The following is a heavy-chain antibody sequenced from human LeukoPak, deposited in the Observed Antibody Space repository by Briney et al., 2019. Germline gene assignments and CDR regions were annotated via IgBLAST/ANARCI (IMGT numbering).Heavy chain of an antibody. CDR3: AYTDSGNDAFDI. V-gene: IGHV1-18*01. CDR2: ISAYSGNT. Sequence: ASVKVSCKASGYTFTSYGISWVRQAPGQGLEWMGWISAYSGNTNYAQKLQGRVTMTTDTSTSTAYMELRSLRSDDTAAYYCAYTDSGNDAFDIWGQGTMVTVSS. J-gene: IGHJ3*02. D-gene: IGHD6-19*01. CDR1: GYTFTSYG.